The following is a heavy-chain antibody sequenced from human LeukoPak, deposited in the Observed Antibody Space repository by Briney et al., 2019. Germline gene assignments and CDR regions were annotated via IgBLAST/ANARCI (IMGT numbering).Heavy chain of an antibody. V-gene: IGHV1-2*06. J-gene: IGHJ6*03. D-gene: IGHD4-17*01. CDR3: ARDSFSTVTTYYYYMDV. CDR1: GYTFTGYY. CDR2: INPNSGGT. Sequence: ASVKVSCKASGYTFTGYYMHWVRQAPGQGLEWMGRINPNSGGTNYAQKFQGRVTMTRDTSISTAYMELSRLRSDDTAVYYCARDSFSTVTTYYYYMDVWGKGTTVTVSS.